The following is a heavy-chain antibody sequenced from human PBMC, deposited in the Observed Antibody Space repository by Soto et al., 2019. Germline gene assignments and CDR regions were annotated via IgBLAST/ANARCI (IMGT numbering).Heavy chain of an antibody. Sequence: ASEPLSLTGAVYGASLSDNYCNRLRQPPGKGLEWIGEINHSGSTKYNPSLKSRVTISVDPSKNQFSLKLTSATAADTAVYYCARRPKATVEPDYWGQGTLVTVSS. V-gene: IGHV4-34*01. CDR1: GASLSDNY. D-gene: IGHD6-19*01. J-gene: IGHJ4*02. CDR3: ARRPKATVEPDY. CDR2: INHSGST.